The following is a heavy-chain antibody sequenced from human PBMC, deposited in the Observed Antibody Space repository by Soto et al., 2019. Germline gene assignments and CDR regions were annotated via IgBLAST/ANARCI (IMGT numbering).Heavy chain of an antibody. V-gene: IGHV1-69*06. CDR2: MIPIFGTA. CDR3: SRGRGVAARRRVYFDS. Sequence: SVKVSCKASGYTFTNYGISWVRQAPGQGLEWMGGMIPIFGTANYAQKFQGRVTITADKSTSTAYMELSSLRSEDTAGYYCSRGRGVAARRRVYFDSWGQGTLVTVSS. J-gene: IGHJ4*02. D-gene: IGHD6-6*01. CDR1: GYTFTNYG.